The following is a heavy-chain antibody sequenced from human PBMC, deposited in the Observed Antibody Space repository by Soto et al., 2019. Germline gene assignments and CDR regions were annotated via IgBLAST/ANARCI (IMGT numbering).Heavy chain of an antibody. J-gene: IGHJ4*02. V-gene: IGHV1-69*01. Sequence: QVQLAQSGAEVRKPGSSVKVSCKASGDTFIISAITWVRQAPGQGLEWVGGLVPFFGKSKYGPKFEGRVTLTADESTRTAYMDLSHLTSDDTAVYYCARDLGGAAPVDYWGQGNLVTVSS. CDR1: GDTFIISA. CDR3: ARDLGGAAPVDY. CDR2: LVPFFGKS. D-gene: IGHD6-6*01.